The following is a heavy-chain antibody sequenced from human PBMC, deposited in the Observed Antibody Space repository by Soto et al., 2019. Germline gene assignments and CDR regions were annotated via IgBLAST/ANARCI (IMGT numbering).Heavy chain of an antibody. J-gene: IGHJ3*02. CDR2: IIPIFGTA. V-gene: IGHV1-69*13. CDR1: GGTFISYA. CDR3: ARAHYHDSSGPNGHAFDI. Sequence: GASVKVSCKASGGTFISYAISWVRQAPGQGLEWMGGIIPIFGTANYAQKFQGRVTITADESTSTAYMELTSLGPEDTALYYCARAHYHDSSGPNGHAFDIWGQGTLVTVSS. D-gene: IGHD3-22*01.